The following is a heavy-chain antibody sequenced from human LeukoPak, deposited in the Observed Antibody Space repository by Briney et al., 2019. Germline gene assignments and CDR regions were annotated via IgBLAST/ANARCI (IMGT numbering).Heavy chain of an antibody. CDR2: FDPEDGET. J-gene: IGHJ4*02. Sequence: ASVKVSCKVSGYTLTELSMHWVRQAPGKGLEWMGGFDPEDGETIHAQKFQGRVTMTEDTSTDTAYMELSSLRSEDTAVYYCASIGYSYGTHQFDYWGQGTLVTVSS. CDR3: ASIGYSYGTHQFDY. CDR1: GYTLTELS. V-gene: IGHV1-24*01. D-gene: IGHD5-18*01.